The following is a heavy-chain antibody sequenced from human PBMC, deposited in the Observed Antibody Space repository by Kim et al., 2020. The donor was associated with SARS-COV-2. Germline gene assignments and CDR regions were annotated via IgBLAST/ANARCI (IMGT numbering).Heavy chain of an antibody. CDR1: GGSFSGYY. V-gene: IGHV4-34*01. J-gene: IGHJ4*02. CDR2: INHSGST. D-gene: IGHD6-19*01. Sequence: SETLSLTCAVYGGSFSGYYWSWIRQPPGKGLEWIGEINHSGSTNYNPSLKSRVTISVDPSKNQFSLKLSSLTAADTAVYYCARVSRDPVPLSRWLRKYYFPYWGQGTLVTVSS. CDR3: ARVSRDPVPLSRWLRKYYFPY.